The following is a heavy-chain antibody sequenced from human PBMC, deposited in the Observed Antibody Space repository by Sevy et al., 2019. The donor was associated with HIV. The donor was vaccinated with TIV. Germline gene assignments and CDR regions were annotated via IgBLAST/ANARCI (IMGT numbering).Heavy chain of an antibody. CDR3: ARGASVTTTLYYYYGMDV. D-gene: IGHD4-17*01. Sequence: SETLSLTCTVSGGSISSGGYYWSWIRQHPGKGLEWIGYIYYSGSTYYNPSLKSRVTISVDTSKNQFSLKLSSVTAADTAVYYCARGASVTTTLYYYYGMDVWGQWTTVTVSS. CDR2: IYYSGST. J-gene: IGHJ6*02. V-gene: IGHV4-31*03. CDR1: GGSISSGGYY.